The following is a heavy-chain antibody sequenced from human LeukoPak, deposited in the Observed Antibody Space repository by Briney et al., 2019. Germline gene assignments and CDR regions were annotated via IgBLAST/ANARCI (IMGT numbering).Heavy chain of an antibody. CDR2: IWYDGSSK. V-gene: IGHV3-33*01. D-gene: IGHD6-13*01. CDR3: ARSQSSSLIDY. Sequence: GGSLRLSCAASGFTFSAYGVHWVRQAPGKGLEWVAVIWYDGSSKDYADSVKGRFTLSRDNSKNTLYLQMNSLTVEDTAVYYCARSQSSSLIDYWGQGTLVTVSS. J-gene: IGHJ4*02. CDR1: GFTFSAYG.